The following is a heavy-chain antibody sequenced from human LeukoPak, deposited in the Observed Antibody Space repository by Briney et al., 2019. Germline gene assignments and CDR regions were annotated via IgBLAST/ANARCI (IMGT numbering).Heavy chain of an antibody. Sequence: GGSLRLSCAASGFTVSSNYMSWVRQAPGKGLEWVSVIYSGGNTYYADTVKGRFTISRDNSKNTLYLQMNSLRAEDTAVYYCARASMVRGYVFVDYWGQGTLVTVSS. V-gene: IGHV3-66*01. CDR1: GFTVSSNY. CDR2: IYSGGNT. J-gene: IGHJ4*02. D-gene: IGHD3-10*01. CDR3: ARASMVRGYVFVDY.